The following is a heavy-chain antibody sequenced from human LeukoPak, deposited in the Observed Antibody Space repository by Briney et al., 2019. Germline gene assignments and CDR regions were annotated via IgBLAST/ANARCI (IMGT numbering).Heavy chain of an antibody. J-gene: IGHJ4*02. CDR3: ARPLGYCSSTSCLYYFDY. V-gene: IGHV1-69*06. Sequence: GASVKVSCKASGGTFSSYAISWVRQAPGQGLEWMGGIIPIFGTANYAQKFQGRVTITADKSTSTAYMELSSLRSEDTAVYYCARPLGYCSSTSCLYYFDYWGQGTLVTVSS. D-gene: IGHD2-2*01. CDR1: GGTFSSYA. CDR2: IIPIFGTA.